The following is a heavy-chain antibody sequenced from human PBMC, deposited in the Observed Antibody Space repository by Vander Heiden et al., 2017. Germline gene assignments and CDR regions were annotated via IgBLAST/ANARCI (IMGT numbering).Heavy chain of an antibody. V-gene: IGHV3-30-3*01. CDR3: ARKTYYYDSSGYSFRAFDY. J-gene: IGHJ4*02. CDR1: GFTFSSYA. Sequence: QVQLVESGGGVVQPGRSLRLCCAASGFTFSSYAMHWVRQAPGKGLEWVAVISYDGSNKYYADSVKGRFTISRDNSKNTLYLQMNSLRAEDTAVYYCARKTYYYDSSGYSFRAFDYWGQGTLVTVSS. D-gene: IGHD3-22*01. CDR2: ISYDGSNK.